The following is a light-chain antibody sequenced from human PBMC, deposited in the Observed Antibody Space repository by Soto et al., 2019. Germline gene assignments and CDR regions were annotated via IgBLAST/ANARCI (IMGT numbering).Light chain of an antibody. CDR1: QGIKND. CDR3: LQDYNYPYT. V-gene: IGKV1-6*01. CDR2: AAS. Sequence: AIQMTQSPSSLSASVGDRVTITCRASQGIKNDVGWYRQKPGKAPKLLIYAASSLQSGVPPRFSGSGSGTDFTLTISSLQPEDFATYYCLQDYNYPYTFGQGTKLEIK. J-gene: IGKJ2*01.